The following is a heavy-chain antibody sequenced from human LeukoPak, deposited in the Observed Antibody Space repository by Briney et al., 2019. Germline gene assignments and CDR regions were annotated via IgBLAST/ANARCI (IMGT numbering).Heavy chain of an antibody. CDR1: GFTFSSYG. CDR2: ISYDAKSN. J-gene: IGHJ4*02. CDR3: AKLQADSSSWMIDY. Sequence: PGGSLRLSCVTSGFTFSSYGMHWVRQVPGKGLEWVAVISYDAKSNYHVDSVKGRFTISRDNSKNTLYLQMNSLRAEDTAVYYRAKLQADSSSWMIDYWGQGTLVTVSS. D-gene: IGHD6-6*01. V-gene: IGHV3-30*18.